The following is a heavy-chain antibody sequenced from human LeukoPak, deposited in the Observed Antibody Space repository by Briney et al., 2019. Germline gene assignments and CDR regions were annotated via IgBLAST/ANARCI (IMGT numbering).Heavy chain of an antibody. Sequence: SETLSLTCSVSGASINDYSWGWIRQPAGKGLQWVGRLYATGRTRYNPSLMSRVTMSLDVSENQFSLRLTSVTAADTAVYYCATDSPSNYDFWRGDPPYFEYWGPGALVTVSS. CDR1: GASINDYS. CDR3: ATDSPSNYDFWRGDPPYFEY. D-gene: IGHD3-3*01. J-gene: IGHJ4*01. V-gene: IGHV4-4*07. CDR2: LYATGRT.